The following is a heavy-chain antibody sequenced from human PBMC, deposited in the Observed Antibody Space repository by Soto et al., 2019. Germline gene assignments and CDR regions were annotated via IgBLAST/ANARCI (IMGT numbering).Heavy chain of an antibody. CDR1: GGSFSGYY. CDR3: AMPGDYDSSGRYFDL. CDR2: INHSGST. Sequence: QVQLQQWGAGLLKPSETLSLTCAVYGGSFSGYYWSWIRQPPGKGLEWIGEINHSGSTNYNPSLKRRVTISVDTSKNQFSLKLSSVTAADTAVYYCAMPGDYDSSGRYFDLWGRGTLVTVSS. J-gene: IGHJ2*01. D-gene: IGHD3-22*01. V-gene: IGHV4-34*01.